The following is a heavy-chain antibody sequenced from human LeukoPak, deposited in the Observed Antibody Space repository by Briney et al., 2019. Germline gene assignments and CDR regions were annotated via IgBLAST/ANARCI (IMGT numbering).Heavy chain of an antibody. Sequence: PGGSLRLSCAPSGFTFSSYGMHWVRQAPGKGLEWVAFIRYDGSNEYYADSVKGRFTISRDKSKNTLYLQMNSLRVVDTAVYYCARSSLGDYWGQGTLVTVSS. CDR1: GFTFSSYG. CDR2: IRYDGSNE. V-gene: IGHV3-30*02. J-gene: IGHJ4*02. D-gene: IGHD7-27*01. CDR3: ARSSLGDY.